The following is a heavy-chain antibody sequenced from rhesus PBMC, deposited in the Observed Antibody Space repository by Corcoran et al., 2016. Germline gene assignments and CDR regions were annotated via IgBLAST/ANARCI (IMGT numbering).Heavy chain of an antibody. Sequence: QVQLQESGPGVVKPSETLSLTCAVSGYSISSGYDWSWIRQPPGKGLEWIGRIYGSSGSTNYHPSLKYRVTILKDPSKKQCSLQLSSVIAADTAVYYWAREPGTVGDYWGQGVLVTVSS. CDR3: AREPGTVGDY. CDR1: GYSISSGYD. CDR2: IYGSSGST. D-gene: IGHD5-24*01. J-gene: IGHJ4*01. V-gene: IGHV4-76*01.